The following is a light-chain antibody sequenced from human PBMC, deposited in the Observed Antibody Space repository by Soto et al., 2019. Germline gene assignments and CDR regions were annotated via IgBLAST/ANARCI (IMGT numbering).Light chain of an antibody. J-gene: IGKJ1*01. CDR2: DAS. V-gene: IGKV1D-13*01. Sequence: AIHLTQSPSSLSATVGDSVTITCRASQGIARALAWYQQKPGKAPKLLIYDASSLESGVPSRFSGSGYVTDFTLTITSLQPEDFATYYCLQDINYPWTFGQGTKVEIK. CDR3: LQDINYPWT. CDR1: QGIARA.